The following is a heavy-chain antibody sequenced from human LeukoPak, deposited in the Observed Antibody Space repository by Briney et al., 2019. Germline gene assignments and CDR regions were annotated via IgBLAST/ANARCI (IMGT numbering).Heavy chain of an antibody. CDR3: AGGRSITLLRGVAMSDGFDI. V-gene: IGHV3-23*01. CDR2: ISGSGGST. Sequence: GGSLRLSCAASGFTFSSYAMSWVRQAPGKGLEWVSAISGSGGSTYYADSVKGRFTISRDNAKNLLFLQMNGLRAEDTALYYCAGGRSITLLRGVAMSDGFDIWGQGAMVAVSS. CDR1: GFTFSSYA. J-gene: IGHJ3*02. D-gene: IGHD3-10*01.